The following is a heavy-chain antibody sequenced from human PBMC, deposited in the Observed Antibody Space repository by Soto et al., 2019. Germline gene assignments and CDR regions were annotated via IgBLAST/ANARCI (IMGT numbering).Heavy chain of an antibody. CDR1: GFTFSSYW. CDR2: TNSDGSST. J-gene: IGHJ3*02. Sequence: EVQLVESGGGLVQPGGSLRLSCAASGFTFSSYWMHWVRQAPGKGLVWVSRTNSDGSSTSYADSVKGRFTISRDNAKNTLYLQMNSLRAEDTAVYYCARIRDIVATYDAFDIWGQGTMVTVSS. CDR3: ARIRDIVATYDAFDI. D-gene: IGHD5-12*01. V-gene: IGHV3-74*01.